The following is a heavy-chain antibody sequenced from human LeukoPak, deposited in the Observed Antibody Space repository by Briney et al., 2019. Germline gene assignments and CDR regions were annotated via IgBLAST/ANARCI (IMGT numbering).Heavy chain of an antibody. CDR3: AFQYYYDSSGYQN. Sequence: PSETLSLTCAVYGGSFSGYYWSWIRQPPGKGLEWIGEIYHSGSTNYNPSLKSRVTISVDKSKNQFSLKLSSVTAADTAVYYCAFQYYYDSSGYQNWGQGTLVTVSS. CDR2: IYHSGST. D-gene: IGHD3-22*01. CDR1: GGSFSGYY. J-gene: IGHJ4*02. V-gene: IGHV4-34*01.